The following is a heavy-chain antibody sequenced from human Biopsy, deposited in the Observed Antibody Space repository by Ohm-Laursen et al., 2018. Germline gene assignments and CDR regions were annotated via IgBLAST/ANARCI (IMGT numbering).Heavy chain of an antibody. CDR3: ARDSGILNYGNFKYYHYYGMDV. J-gene: IGHJ6*02. CDR2: IYYSVMT. V-gene: IGHV4-59*02. CDR1: GDSVTKYY. D-gene: IGHD4-11*01. Sequence: SDTLFLTCTVSGDSVTKYYWSWIRQPPGKGLEWIGHIYYSVMTNYNPSLQSRVSISVDTSRNRVSLTLSSVTAADTAVYYCARDSGILNYGNFKYYHYYGMDVWGQGTKVTVSS.